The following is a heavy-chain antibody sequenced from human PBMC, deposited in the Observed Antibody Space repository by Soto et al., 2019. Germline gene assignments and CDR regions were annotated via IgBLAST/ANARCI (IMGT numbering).Heavy chain of an antibody. D-gene: IGHD2-15*01. CDR1: GGTFSTYA. CDR2: VIPIFGTP. Sequence: QVQLVQSGAEVKKPGSSVKVSCKAPGGTFSTYAISWVRQAPGQGLEWMGGVIPIFGTPKYAQKFQGRVTITADESTSTGYMELRSLRSEDTAVYYCARSQGGSSSLDIYYYYYYGMDVWGQWTKVTVSS. J-gene: IGHJ6*02. V-gene: IGHV1-69*01. CDR3: ARSQGGSSSLDIYYYYYYGMDV.